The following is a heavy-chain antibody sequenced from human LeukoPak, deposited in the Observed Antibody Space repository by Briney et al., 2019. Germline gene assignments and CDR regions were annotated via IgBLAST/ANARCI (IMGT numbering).Heavy chain of an antibody. J-gene: IGHJ4*02. CDR1: GFTFSSYA. CDR3: ARGALAVAGSVIDF. V-gene: IGHV3-23*01. D-gene: IGHD6-19*01. Sequence: PGGSLRLSCAASGFTFSSYAMTWVRQAPGKGLEWVSAISGSGGSTYFADSVKGRFTISRDNSKNTLYLQMNSLRVEDTAVYYCARGALAVAGSVIDFWGQGTLVTVSS. CDR2: ISGSGGST.